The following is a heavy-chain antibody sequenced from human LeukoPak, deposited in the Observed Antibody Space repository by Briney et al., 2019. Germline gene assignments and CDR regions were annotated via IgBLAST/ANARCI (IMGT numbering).Heavy chain of an antibody. CDR2: IYHSGST. J-gene: IGHJ5*02. D-gene: IGHD5-18*01. V-gene: IGHV4-38-2*02. CDR1: GYSISSGYY. Sequence: KPSETLSLTCTVSGYSISSGYYWGWIRQPPGKGLEWIGNIYHSGSTYSNPSLKSRVIISVDTSKNQFSLKLSSVTAADTAVYYCARGPRIQLWLRGNVIANWFDPWGQGTLVTVSS. CDR3: ARGPRIQLWLRGNVIANWFDP.